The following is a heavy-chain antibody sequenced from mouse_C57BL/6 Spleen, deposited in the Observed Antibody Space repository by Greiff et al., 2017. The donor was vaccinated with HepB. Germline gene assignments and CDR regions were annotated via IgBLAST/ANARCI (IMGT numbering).Heavy chain of an antibody. CDR1: GYTFTDYE. J-gene: IGHJ1*03. Sequence: QVQLQESGAELVRPGASVTLSCKASGYTFTDYEMHWVKQTPVHGLEWIGAIDPETGGTAYNQKFKGKAILTADKSSSTAYMELRSLTSEDSAVYYCTRGSPYYSNWYFDVWGTGTTVTVSS. V-gene: IGHV1-15*01. D-gene: IGHD2-5*01. CDR3: TRGSPYYSNWYFDV. CDR2: IDPETGGT.